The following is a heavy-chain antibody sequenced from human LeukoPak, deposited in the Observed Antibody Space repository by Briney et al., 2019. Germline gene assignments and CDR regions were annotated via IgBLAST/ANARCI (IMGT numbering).Heavy chain of an antibody. CDR3: ARHLDIVVVPAAIYYYYYMDV. CDR2: IYHSGST. V-gene: IGHV4-38-2*02. J-gene: IGHJ6*03. D-gene: IGHD2-2*03. CDR1: GYSISSGYN. Sequence: SETLSLTCTVSGYSISSGYNWDWIRQPPGKGLEWIGSIYHSGSTYYNPSLKSRVTISVDTSKNQFSLKLSSVTAADTAVYYCARHLDIVVVPAAIYYYYYMDVWGKGTTVTVSS.